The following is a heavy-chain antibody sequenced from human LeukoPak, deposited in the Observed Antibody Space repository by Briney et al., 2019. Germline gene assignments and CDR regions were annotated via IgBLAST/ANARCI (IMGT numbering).Heavy chain of an antibody. Sequence: TGGSLRLSCAASGFTFSSYEMNWVRQAPGKGLEWVSYIDGSGDTIYYADSVKGRFTISRDNAKNSLDLQMNSLRDEDTAVYYCSRRFDCWGQGTLVTVSS. CDR2: IDGSGDTI. V-gene: IGHV3-48*03. CDR1: GFTFSSYE. J-gene: IGHJ4*02. CDR3: SRRFDC.